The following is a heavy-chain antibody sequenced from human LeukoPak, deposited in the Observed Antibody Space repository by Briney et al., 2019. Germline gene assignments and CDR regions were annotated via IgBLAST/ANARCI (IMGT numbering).Heavy chain of an antibody. D-gene: IGHD3-10*01. V-gene: IGHV4-39*07. CDR3: ARPMVRGAPHKYWHFDL. CDR2: VNHLGST. Sequence: PSETLSLTCTVSGGSISSSSYNWTWIRQPPGKGLEWIGDVNHLGSTNSNPSLKSRVTISVQTSRNQVSLNLISVTAADTAVYYCARPMVRGAPHKYWHFDLWGRGTLVTVSS. J-gene: IGHJ2*01. CDR1: GGSISSSSYN.